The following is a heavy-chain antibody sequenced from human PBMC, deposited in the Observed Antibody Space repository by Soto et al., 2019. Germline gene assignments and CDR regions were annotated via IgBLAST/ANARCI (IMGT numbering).Heavy chain of an antibody. CDR2: IWSDGSKD. CDR1: GLIFSRSG. V-gene: IGHV3-33*01. CDR3: ARDKGVTCLDD. Sequence: QLQLVESGGGVVQPGGSLRLSCASSGLIFSRSGMHWVRQAPGKGLEWVAMIWSDGSKDYYADSVSVRFTIYRDDSKSMLYLQMGSMNADEQAVYYCARDKGVTCLDDWGQGTLVTVSS. J-gene: IGHJ4*02. D-gene: IGHD3-16*02.